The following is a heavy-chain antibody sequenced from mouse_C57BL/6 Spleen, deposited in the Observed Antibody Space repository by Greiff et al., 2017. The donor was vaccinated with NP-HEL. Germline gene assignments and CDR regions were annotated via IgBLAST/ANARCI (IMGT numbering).Heavy chain of an antibody. CDR2: IRSKSSNYAT. V-gene: IGHV10-3*01. J-gene: IGHJ1*03. CDR1: GFTFNTYA. D-gene: IGHD1-1*01. CDR3: VREGITTVVERYFDV. Sequence: EVHLVESGGGLVQPKGSLKLSCAASGFTFNTYAMHWVRQAPGKGLEWVARIRSKSSNYATYYADSVKDRFTISRDDSQSMLYLQMNNLKTEDTAMYYCVREGITTVVERYFDVWGTGTTVTVSS.